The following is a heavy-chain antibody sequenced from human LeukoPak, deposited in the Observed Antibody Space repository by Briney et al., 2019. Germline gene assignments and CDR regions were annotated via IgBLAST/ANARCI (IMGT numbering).Heavy chain of an antibody. D-gene: IGHD3-10*01. CDR2: INPSGGST. V-gene: IGHV1-46*01. J-gene: IGHJ4*02. CDR3: ATSTMVRGVIITLSN. Sequence: GASVKVSCKASGYTFTSYYMHWVRQATGQRLEWMGIINPSGGSTSYAQKFQGRVTITRDTSTSTVYKELSSLRSEDTAVYYCATSTMVRGVIITLSNWGQGTLVTVSS. CDR1: GYTFTSYY.